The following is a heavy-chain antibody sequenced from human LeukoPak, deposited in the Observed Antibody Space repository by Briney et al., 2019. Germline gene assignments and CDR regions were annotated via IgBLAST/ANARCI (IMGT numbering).Heavy chain of an antibody. J-gene: IGHJ4*02. Sequence: PSETLSLTCAVYGGSFSGYYWGWIRQPPGKGLEWIGEINHSGSTNYNPSLKSRVTISVDTSKNQFSLKLSSVTAADTAVYYCARGNFWSGYYSRQTDYWGQGTLVTVSS. CDR1: GGSFSGYY. CDR3: ARGNFWSGYYSRQTDY. CDR2: INHSGST. D-gene: IGHD3-3*01. V-gene: IGHV4-34*01.